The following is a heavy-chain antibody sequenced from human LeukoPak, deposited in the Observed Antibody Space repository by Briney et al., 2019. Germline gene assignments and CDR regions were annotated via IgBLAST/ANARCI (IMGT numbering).Heavy chain of an antibody. CDR3: ARCGVVVVPAATYFDY. CDR2: IYYSGST. V-gene: IGHV4-59*01. J-gene: IGHJ4*02. Sequence: PSETLSLTCTVSGGSINNYYWSWIRQPPGKGLEWIGYIYYSGSTNYNPSLKSRVTISVDTSKNQFSLKLSSVTAADTAVYYCARCGVVVVPAATYFDYWGQGTLVTVSS. D-gene: IGHD2-2*01. CDR1: GGSINNYY.